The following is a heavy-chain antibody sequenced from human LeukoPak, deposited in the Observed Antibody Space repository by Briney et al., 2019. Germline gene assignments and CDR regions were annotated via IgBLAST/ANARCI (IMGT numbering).Heavy chain of an antibody. J-gene: IGHJ4*02. CDR1: GFSVSSNY. CDR2: IYSGGST. Sequence: GGSLRLSCAASGFSVSSNYMIWVRQAPGKGLEWVSIIYSGGSTYYADSVKGRFTISRDNSKNTLYLQMNSLRAEDTAVYYCARGLTFGGVIVPSFDYWGQGTLVTVSS. D-gene: IGHD3-16*02. V-gene: IGHV3-53*01. CDR3: ARGLTFGGVIVPSFDY.